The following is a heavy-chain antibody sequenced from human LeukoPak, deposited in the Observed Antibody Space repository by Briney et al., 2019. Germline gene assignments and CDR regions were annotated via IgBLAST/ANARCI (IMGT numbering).Heavy chain of an antibody. J-gene: IGHJ5*02. D-gene: IGHD4-17*01. Sequence: PSETLSLTCTVSGGSISSYYWSWIRQPAGKGLEWIGRIYTSGSTNYNPSLKSRVTMSVDTSKNQFSLKLSSVTAADTAVYYCGRDQGYTVKNWFDPWGQGTLVTVSS. V-gene: IGHV4-4*07. CDR1: GGSISSYY. CDR3: GRDQGYTVKNWFDP. CDR2: IYTSGST.